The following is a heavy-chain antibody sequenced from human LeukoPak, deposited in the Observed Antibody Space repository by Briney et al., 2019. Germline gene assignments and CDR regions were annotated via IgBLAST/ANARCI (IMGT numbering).Heavy chain of an antibody. CDR3: AKDRPNQDYYYGMDV. V-gene: IGHV3-23*01. CDR2: ISGSGGST. Sequence: PGGSLRLSCAASGFTFGCYAMSWVRQAPGKGLEWVSAISGSGGSTYYADSVKGRFTISRDNSKNTLYLQMNSLRAEDTAVYYCAKDRPNQDYYYGMDVWGQGTTVTVSS. J-gene: IGHJ6*02. D-gene: IGHD6-6*01. CDR1: GFTFGCYA.